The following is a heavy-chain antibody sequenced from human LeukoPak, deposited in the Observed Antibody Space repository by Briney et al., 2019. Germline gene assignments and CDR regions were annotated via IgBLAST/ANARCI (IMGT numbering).Heavy chain of an antibody. Sequence: GGSLRLSCAASGFTFSSYAMSWVRQAPGKGLEWVGRIRNKANGYTTEYAASVEGRFTISRDDSKSSLYLQVDSLKNEDTALYYCTTGGSGWRNWFDPWGQGTLVTVSS. CDR2: IRNKANGYTT. J-gene: IGHJ5*02. D-gene: IGHD6-19*01. CDR3: TTGGSGWRNWFDP. CDR1: GFTFSSYA. V-gene: IGHV3-72*01.